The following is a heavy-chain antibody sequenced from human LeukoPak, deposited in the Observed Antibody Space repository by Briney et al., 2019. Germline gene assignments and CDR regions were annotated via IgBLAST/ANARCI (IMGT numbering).Heavy chain of an antibody. Sequence: GGSLRLSCAASEFTVSNNYMSWVRQAPGKRLEWVSLIYSGDNTYYADSVKGRFTISRDNSKNTLYLQMNSLRAEDTAVYYCARGYGGYSYVDYFNYWGQGTLVTVSS. V-gene: IGHV3-66*01. CDR2: IYSGDNT. CDR1: EFTVSNNY. CDR3: ARGYGGYSYVDYFNY. J-gene: IGHJ4*02. D-gene: IGHD5-18*01.